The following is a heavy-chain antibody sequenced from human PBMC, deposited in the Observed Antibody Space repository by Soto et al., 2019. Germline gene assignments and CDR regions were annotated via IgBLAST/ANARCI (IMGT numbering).Heavy chain of an antibody. D-gene: IGHD5-18*01. Sequence: EVQLVESGGGLVQPGGSLRLSCAASGFTFSNFWMSWVRQAPGKGLEWVANIDQHGSAQSYVDSVKGRFTISRDNAKNSLYLQMNSLRVDDTAVYYCARERWLQPDYWGQGTLVTVSS. CDR1: GFTFSNFW. CDR2: IDQHGSAQ. V-gene: IGHV3-7*01. CDR3: ARERWLQPDY. J-gene: IGHJ4*02.